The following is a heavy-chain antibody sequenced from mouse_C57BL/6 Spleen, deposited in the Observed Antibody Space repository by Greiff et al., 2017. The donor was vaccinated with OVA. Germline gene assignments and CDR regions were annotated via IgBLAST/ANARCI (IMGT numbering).Heavy chain of an antibody. CDR3: ARQDYDKGPGYFDY. D-gene: IGHD2-4*01. Sequence: EVKLQQSGPELVKPGASVKISCKASGYTFTDYYMNWVKQSHGKSLEWIGDINPNNGGTSYNQKFKGKATLTVDKSSSTAYMELRSLTSEDSAVYYCARQDYDKGPGYFDYWGQGTTLTVSS. J-gene: IGHJ2*01. CDR1: GYTFTDYY. CDR2: INPNNGGT. V-gene: IGHV1-26*01.